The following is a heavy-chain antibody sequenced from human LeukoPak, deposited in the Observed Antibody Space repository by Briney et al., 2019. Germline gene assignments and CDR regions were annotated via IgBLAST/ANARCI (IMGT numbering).Heavy chain of an antibody. CDR3: AREGGEMATGAFDI. V-gene: IGHV3-30-3*01. J-gene: IGHJ3*02. CDR1: GFTFSSYA. CDR2: ISYDGSNK. Sequence: GGSLGLSCAASGFTFSSYAMHWVRQAPGKGLEWVAVISYDGSNKYYADSVKGRFTISRDNSKNTLYLQMNSLRAEDTAVYYCAREGGEMATGAFDIWGQGTMVAVSS. D-gene: IGHD5-24*01.